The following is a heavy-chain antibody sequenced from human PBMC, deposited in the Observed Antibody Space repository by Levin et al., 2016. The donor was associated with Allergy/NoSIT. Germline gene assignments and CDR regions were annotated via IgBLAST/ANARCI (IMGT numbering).Heavy chain of an antibody. J-gene: IGHJ4*02. D-gene: IGHD3-10*01. CDR2: ISYDGSKT. CDR3: VREVYASGTFYPNCPDSN. V-gene: IGHV3-30-3*01. Sequence: GESLKISCAASGFTFTSYAMHWVRQAPGKGLEWVAVISYDGSKTYYADSVRGRFTISRDNSKNTLYLQMNSLRADDTSVYSCVREVYASGTFYPNCPDSNWGQGTLVTVSS. CDR1: GFTFTSYA.